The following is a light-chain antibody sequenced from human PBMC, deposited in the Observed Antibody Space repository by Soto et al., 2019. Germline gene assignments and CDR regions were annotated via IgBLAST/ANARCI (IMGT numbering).Light chain of an antibody. Sequence: EIVLTQSLNTLSASPSYLPTLSCGASQSVSSSYLAWYQHKPGQAPRLLIHGASSRVNGIPDRFSGSGSGTDFTLTITRLEPEDFAVYYCQHDKSLSFGGGTNVEIK. CDR3: QHDKSLS. V-gene: IGKV3-20*01. CDR2: GAS. J-gene: IGKJ4*01. CDR1: QSVSSSY.